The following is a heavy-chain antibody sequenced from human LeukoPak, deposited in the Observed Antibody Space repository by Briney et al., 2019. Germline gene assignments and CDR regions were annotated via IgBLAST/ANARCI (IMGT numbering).Heavy chain of an antibody. J-gene: IGHJ4*02. Sequence: GGSLRLSCAASGFTFSNYSMNWVRQAPGKGLEWVSSISRRSSYVYYADSVKGRFTISRDNAKNSLYLQMNSLRAEDTAVYYCARIANYDFWSGHPDYRGQGTLVTVSS. CDR3: ARIANYDFWSGHPDY. D-gene: IGHD3-3*01. CDR2: ISRRSSYV. V-gene: IGHV3-21*01. CDR1: GFTFSNYS.